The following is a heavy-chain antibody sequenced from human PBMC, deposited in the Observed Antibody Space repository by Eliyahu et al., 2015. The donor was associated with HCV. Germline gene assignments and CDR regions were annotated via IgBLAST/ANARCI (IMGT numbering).Heavy chain of an antibody. Sequence: FSSYAMSWVRQAPGKGLEWVSTISGSADRTYSADSVKGRFTISRDNSKNTLYLQMKSLRADDTAVYYCAKRKGCSGATCYSDYWGQGTLVTVSS. CDR3: AKRKGCSGATCYSDY. V-gene: IGHV3-23*01. CDR1: FSSYA. J-gene: IGHJ4*02. D-gene: IGHD2-15*01. CDR2: ISGSADRT.